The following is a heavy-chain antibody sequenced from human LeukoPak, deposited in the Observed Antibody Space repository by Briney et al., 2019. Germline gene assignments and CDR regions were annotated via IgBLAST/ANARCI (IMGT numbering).Heavy chain of an antibody. Sequence: ASVKVSCKASGYTFTSYGINWVRQAPGQGLEWMGWMNPNSGNTDYAQKFQDRVTMTRNTSISTAYMELSSLRSDDTAVYSCARGKPYQFLLTTAFDYWGQGTLVTVSS. CDR3: ARGKPYQFLLTTAFDY. D-gene: IGHD4-17*01. V-gene: IGHV1-8*01. J-gene: IGHJ4*02. CDR2: MNPNSGNT. CDR1: GYTFTSYG.